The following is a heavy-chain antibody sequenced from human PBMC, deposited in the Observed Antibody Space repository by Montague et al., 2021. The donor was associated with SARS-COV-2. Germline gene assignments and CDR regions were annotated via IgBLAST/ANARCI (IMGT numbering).Heavy chain of an antibody. CDR3: AREFRIELWQTNWYFGL. CDR2: FDHSGDT. V-gene: IGHV4-59*11. D-gene: IGHD3-16*01. J-gene: IGHJ2*01. CDR1: GGSISGHY. Sequence: SETLSLTCSVSGGSISGHYWSWIRQPPGKGLEWICNFDHSGDTNYNPSLKSRATISVDTSKNHFALRLSSVTAADTAVYYCAREFRIELWQTNWYFGLWGRGTLVTVSS.